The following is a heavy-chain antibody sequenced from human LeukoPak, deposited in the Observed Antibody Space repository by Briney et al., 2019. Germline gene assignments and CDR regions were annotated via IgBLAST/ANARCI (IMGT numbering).Heavy chain of an antibody. D-gene: IGHD3-22*01. Sequence: SETLSLTCTVSGGSIITYYWNWIRQPPGKGLEWIGYIYYSGSTNYSPSLTGRVTISVDTSKNQFSLKLSSVTAADTAVYYCARQYNYYDSSGWDAFEIWGQGTMVTVSS. V-gene: IGHV4-59*01. CDR1: GGSIITYY. CDR2: IYYSGST. CDR3: ARQYNYYDSSGWDAFEI. J-gene: IGHJ3*02.